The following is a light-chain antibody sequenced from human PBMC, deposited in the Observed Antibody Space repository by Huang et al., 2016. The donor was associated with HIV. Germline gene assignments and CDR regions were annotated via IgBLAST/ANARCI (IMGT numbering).Light chain of an antibody. CDR2: GAS. Sequence: ENVLTQSPGTLSSSPGERATLSCRASQSVGGSHLAWYQQKPGQDPRLLIYGASSRATGIPDRFIGSGSGTDFTLTISSLEPEDFAVYYCHQYGSSPWTFGQGTKVDIK. V-gene: IGKV3-20*01. CDR1: QSVGGSH. CDR3: HQYGSSPWT. J-gene: IGKJ1*01.